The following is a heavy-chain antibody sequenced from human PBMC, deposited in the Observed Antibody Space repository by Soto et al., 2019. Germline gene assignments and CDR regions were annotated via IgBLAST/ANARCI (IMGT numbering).Heavy chain of an antibody. CDR3: ARVRGGYGDYFDY. D-gene: IGHD4-17*01. Sequence: SETLSLTCTVSGRSVSTGSYYWSWIRQPPGKGLEWIGYIYDSGSTNYNPSLKSRVTISVDTSKNQFSLKLSSVTAADTAVYYCARVRGGYGDYFDYWGQGTLVTGSS. J-gene: IGHJ4*02. CDR1: GRSVSTGSYY. V-gene: IGHV4-61*01. CDR2: IYDSGST.